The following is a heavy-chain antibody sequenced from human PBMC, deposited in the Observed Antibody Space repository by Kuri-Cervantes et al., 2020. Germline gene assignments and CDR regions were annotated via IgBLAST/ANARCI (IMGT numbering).Heavy chain of an antibody. Sequence: GGSLRLSCAASGSTFSSYAMHWVRQAPGKGLEWVAVISYDGSNKYYADSVKGRFTISRDNSKNTLYLQMNSLRAEDTAVYYCAKDPPDTVAGGYYYYYMDVWGKGTTVTVSS. V-gene: IGHV3-30-3*01. J-gene: IGHJ6*03. D-gene: IGHD4-11*01. CDR1: GSTFSSYA. CDR2: ISYDGSNK. CDR3: AKDPPDTVAGGYYYYYMDV.